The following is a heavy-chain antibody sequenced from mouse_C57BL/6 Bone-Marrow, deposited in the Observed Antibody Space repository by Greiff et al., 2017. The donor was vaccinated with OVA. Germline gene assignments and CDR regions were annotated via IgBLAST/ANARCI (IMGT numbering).Heavy chain of an antibody. CDR2: IDPSDSYT. Sequence: VQLQQPGAELVMPGASVKLSCKASGYTFTSYWMHWVKQRPGQGLEWIGEIDPSDSYTNYNQKIKGKSTLTVDKSSSTAYMQLSSLTSEDSSVYYCARDTTVVDYYAMDYWGQGTSVTVSS. V-gene: IGHV1-69*01. CDR3: ARDTTVVDYYAMDY. J-gene: IGHJ4*01. CDR1: GYTFTSYW. D-gene: IGHD1-1*01.